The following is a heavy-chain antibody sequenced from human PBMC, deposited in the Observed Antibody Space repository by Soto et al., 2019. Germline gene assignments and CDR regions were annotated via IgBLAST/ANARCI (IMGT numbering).Heavy chain of an antibody. Sequence: QVQLVQSGAEVKKPGASVKVSCKASGYTFTSYDINWVRQATGQGLEWMGWMNPNSGNTGYAQKFQGRVTMTSNTSKSTAYMELSSLRSEDTAVYYCARRGYSSSWYYYYYYGMDVWGQGTTVTVS. CDR1: GYTFTSYD. J-gene: IGHJ6*02. D-gene: IGHD6-13*01. V-gene: IGHV1-8*01. CDR3: ARRGYSSSWYYYYYYGMDV. CDR2: MNPNSGNT.